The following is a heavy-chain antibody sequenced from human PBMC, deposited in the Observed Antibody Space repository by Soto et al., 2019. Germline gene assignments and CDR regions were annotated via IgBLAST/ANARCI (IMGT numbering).Heavy chain of an antibody. CDR1: GFTLSSYA. J-gene: IGHJ4*02. Sequence: QVQLVESGGGVVQPGRSLRLSCAASGFTLSSYAMHWVGQAPGKGLEWVAVISYDGSNKYYADSVKGRFTISRDNSKNGLYLQMNSLRAEDTAVYYCVRDRMVTGGFDYWGQGTLVTVSS. CDR3: VRDRMVTGGFDY. D-gene: IGHD2-15*01. CDR2: ISYDGSNK. V-gene: IGHV3-30-3*01.